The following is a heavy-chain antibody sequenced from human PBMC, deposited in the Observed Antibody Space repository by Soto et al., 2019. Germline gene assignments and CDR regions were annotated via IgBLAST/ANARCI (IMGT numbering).Heavy chain of an antibody. V-gene: IGHV4-34*01. D-gene: IGHD3-16*01. CDR1: GGFLSESY. Sequence: SETLSLTCAVYGGFLSESYWTWIRQPPGKGLEWIGEINHVGGTNYNPSLKSRVTMLVAPPQNQFSLILIPVSAAVPAMYFCVRIRSQWPPPILWLEPWGPGTSDTVSS. J-gene: IGHJ5*02. CDR2: INHVGGT. CDR3: VRIRSQWPPPILWLEP.